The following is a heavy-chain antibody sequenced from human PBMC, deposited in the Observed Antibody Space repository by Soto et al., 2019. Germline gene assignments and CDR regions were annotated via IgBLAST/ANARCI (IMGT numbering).Heavy chain of an antibody. Sequence: EVQLLESGGGLVQPGGSLRLSCAASGFTFSSYAMTWARQAPGKGLEWVSAISGSGANTYYADSVKGRFTISRDNSKNTLYLQMNSQRAEDTAIYYCTRQPGYSGYGYPYYMDVWGKGTTVTVSS. D-gene: IGHD5-12*01. CDR1: GFTFSSYA. V-gene: IGHV3-23*01. J-gene: IGHJ6*03. CDR2: ISGSGANT. CDR3: TRQPGYSGYGYPYYMDV.